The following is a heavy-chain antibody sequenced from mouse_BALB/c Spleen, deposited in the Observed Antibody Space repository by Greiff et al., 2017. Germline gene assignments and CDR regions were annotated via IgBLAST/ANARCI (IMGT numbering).Heavy chain of an antibody. J-gene: IGHJ2*01. V-gene: IGHV5-9-4*01. CDR3: ARAPYGKRSYFDY. CDR2: ISSGGSYT. D-gene: IGHD2-1*01. Sequence: DVKLVESGGGLVKPGGSLKLSCAASGFTFSSYAMSWVRQSPEKRLEWVAEISSGGSYTYYPDTVTGRFTISRDNAKNTLYLEMSSLRSEDTAMYYCARAPYGKRSYFDYWGQGTTLTVSS. CDR1: GFTFSSYA.